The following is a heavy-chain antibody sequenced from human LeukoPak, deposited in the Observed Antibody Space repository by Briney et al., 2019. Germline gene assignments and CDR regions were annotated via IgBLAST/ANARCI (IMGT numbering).Heavy chain of an antibody. CDR3: ARQRYSSVKRGGWFDP. V-gene: IGHV4-34*01. CDR2: INHSGST. D-gene: IGHD6-19*01. CDR1: GGSFSGYY. Sequence: SETLSLTCAVYGGSFSGYYWSWIRQPPGKGLEWIGEINHSGSTNYNPSLKSRVTISVDTSKNQFSLKLSSVTATDTAVYYCARQRYSSVKRGGWFDPWGQGTLVTVSS. J-gene: IGHJ5*02.